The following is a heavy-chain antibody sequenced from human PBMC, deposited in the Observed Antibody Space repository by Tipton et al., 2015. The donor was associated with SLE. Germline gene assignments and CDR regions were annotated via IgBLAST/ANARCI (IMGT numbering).Heavy chain of an antibody. Sequence: SLRLPCAASGFTFSSYWMHWVRQAPGKGLVWVSRINSDGSTTGYADSVKGRFTFSRDNAKNTLYLQMNSLRAEDTAVYYCAKDSLTGTVDYWGQGTLVTVSS. D-gene: IGHD1-7*01. CDR2: INSDGSTT. CDR3: AKDSLTGTVDY. V-gene: IGHV3-74*01. CDR1: GFTFSSYW. J-gene: IGHJ4*02.